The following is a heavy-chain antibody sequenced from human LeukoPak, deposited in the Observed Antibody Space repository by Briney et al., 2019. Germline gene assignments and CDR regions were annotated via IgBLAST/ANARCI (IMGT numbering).Heavy chain of an antibody. CDR1: GFTVSSNY. D-gene: IGHD4-23*01. V-gene: IGHV4-34*01. J-gene: IGHJ4*02. CDR2: INHSGST. CDR3: ARGYKDYGGNSGIDY. Sequence: PGGSLRLSCAASGFTVSSNYMSWIRQPPGKGLEWVGEINHSGSTNYNPSLKSRVTISVDTSKNQFSLKLSSVTAADTAVYFCARGYKDYGGNSGIDYWGQGTLVTVSS.